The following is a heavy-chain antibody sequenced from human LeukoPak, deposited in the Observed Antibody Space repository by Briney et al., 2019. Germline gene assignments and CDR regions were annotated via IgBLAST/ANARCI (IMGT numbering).Heavy chain of an antibody. CDR2: ISAYNGNT. D-gene: IGHD5-18*01. V-gene: IGHV1-18*01. J-gene: IGHJ4*02. CDR3: ARDRNTEYYFDY. Sequence: ASVKVSCKASGYTFTSYGISWVRQAPGQGLEWMGWISAYNGNTNYAQKFQGRVTMTRDTSISTAYMELSRLRSDDTAVYYCARDRNTEYYFDYWGQGTLVTVSS. CDR1: GYTFTSYG.